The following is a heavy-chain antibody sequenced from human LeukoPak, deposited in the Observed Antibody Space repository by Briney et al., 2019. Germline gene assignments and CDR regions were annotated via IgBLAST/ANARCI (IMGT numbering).Heavy chain of an antibody. CDR3: ARERVSGAVFDY. CDR1: GGPISSNNW. D-gene: IGHD6-25*01. Sequence: SETLSLTCAVSGGPISSNNWWNWVRQPPGKGLEWIGEIYHSGSTNYNPSLKSRVTISVDKSKNQFSLKLNSVTAADTAVYYCARERVSGAVFDYWGQGTLVTVSS. CDR2: IYHSGST. V-gene: IGHV4-4*02. J-gene: IGHJ4*02.